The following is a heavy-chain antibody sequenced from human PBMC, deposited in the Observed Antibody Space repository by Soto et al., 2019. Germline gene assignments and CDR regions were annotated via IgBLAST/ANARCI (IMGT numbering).Heavy chain of an antibody. D-gene: IGHD2-15*01. CDR1: GFTFSSYA. CDR3: AKGIVAVVAATPSDAFDI. J-gene: IGHJ3*02. V-gene: IGHV3-23*01. CDR2: ISGSGGST. Sequence: GGSLRLSCAASGFTFSSYAMSWVRQAPGKGLEWVSAISGSGGSTYYADSVKGRFTISRDNSKNTLYLQMNSLRAEDTAVYYCAKGIVAVVAATPSDAFDIWGQGTMVT.